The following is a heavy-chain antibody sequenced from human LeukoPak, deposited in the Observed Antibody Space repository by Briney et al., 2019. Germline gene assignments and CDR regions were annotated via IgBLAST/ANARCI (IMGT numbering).Heavy chain of an antibody. Sequence: EASVKVSCKASGYTFTSYGISWVRQAPGQGLEWMGWISAYNGYTSYAHNFQGRVTMTTGASTSTAYMELRSLRSDDTAVYYCVREVTMVRGVITFYHYNGMDVWGQGTAVTVSS. CDR2: ISAYNGYT. D-gene: IGHD3-10*01. CDR1: GYTFTSYG. CDR3: VREVTMVRGVITFYHYNGMDV. J-gene: IGHJ6*02. V-gene: IGHV1-18*01.